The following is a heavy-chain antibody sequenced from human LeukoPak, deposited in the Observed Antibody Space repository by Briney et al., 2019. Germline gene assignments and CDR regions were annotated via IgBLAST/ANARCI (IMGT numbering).Heavy chain of an antibody. D-gene: IGHD5-18*01. J-gene: IGHJ4*02. CDR2: ISACDGNT. CDR3: ARAVRGYSYAYLPY. V-gene: IGHV1-18*01. CDR1: GYTFSSYG. Sequence: ASVNVSCKASGYTFSSYGISWVRQAPGQGLEWMGWISACDGNTNYAQKLQGRVTMTTDTSTSTAYMELRSLRSDDTAVYFCARAVRGYSYAYLPYWGQGTLVTVSS.